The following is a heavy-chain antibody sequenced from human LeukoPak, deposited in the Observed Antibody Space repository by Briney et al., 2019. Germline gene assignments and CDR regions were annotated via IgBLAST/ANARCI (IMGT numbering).Heavy chain of an antibody. D-gene: IGHD3-22*01. Sequence: ASVKVSCKASGYTFTSYGISWVRQAPGQGIEWMGWISAYNGNTNYAQKLQGRVTMTTDTSTSTAYMELRSLRSDDTAVYYCARDRYYDCSGYYDNWGQGTLVTVSS. J-gene: IGHJ4*02. CDR2: ISAYNGNT. CDR1: GYTFTSYG. V-gene: IGHV1-18*01. CDR3: ARDRYYDCSGYYDN.